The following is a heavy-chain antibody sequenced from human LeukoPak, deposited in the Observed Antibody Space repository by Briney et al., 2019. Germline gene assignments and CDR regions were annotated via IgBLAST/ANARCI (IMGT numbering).Heavy chain of an antibody. D-gene: IGHD3-22*01. CDR3: ARMSDDSSGYCAY. V-gene: IGHV3-21*01. CDR2: ISSSSSYI. CDR1: GFTFSSYS. J-gene: IGHJ4*02. Sequence: GGSLRPSCAASGFTFSSYSMNWVRQAPGKGLEWVSSISSSSSYIYYADSVKGRFTISRDNAKNSLYLQMNSLRAEDTAVYYCARMSDDSSGYCAYWGQGTLVTVSS.